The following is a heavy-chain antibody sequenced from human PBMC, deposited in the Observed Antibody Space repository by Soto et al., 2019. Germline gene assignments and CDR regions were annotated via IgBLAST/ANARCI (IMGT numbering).Heavy chain of an antibody. D-gene: IGHD4-17*01. J-gene: IGHJ6*02. Sequence: EVQLLESGGTLVQVGGSLRLSCVASGFSFSNYAVTWVRQAPGKGLEWVSAISGSGAGTYYADSVKGRFTISRDNSKITMHPQNNSLRGEETAVKHWSKRAKRGRNYDEYAMDVWGQGTTVTVS. V-gene: IGHV3-23*01. CDR3: SKRAKRGRNYDEYAMDV. CDR2: ISGSGAGT. CDR1: GFSFSNYA.